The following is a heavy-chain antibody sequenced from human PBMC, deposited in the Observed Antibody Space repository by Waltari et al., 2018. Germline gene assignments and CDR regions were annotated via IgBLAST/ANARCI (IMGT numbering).Heavy chain of an antibody. CDR3: ARDRGRGLYLDS. Sequence: QVQLHESGPGLVKPSGTLSLTCAVSGDSVTSSYWWSWVRQPPGKGLEWIGQIHGSGKTHYNPSLESRVTVSMDTSNNQFTLKVTSATAADTAVYYCARDRGRGLYLDSWGQGTLVTVSP. V-gene: IGHV4-4*02. CDR1: GDSVTSSYW. CDR2: IHGSGKT. J-gene: IGHJ4*02. D-gene: IGHD2-15*01.